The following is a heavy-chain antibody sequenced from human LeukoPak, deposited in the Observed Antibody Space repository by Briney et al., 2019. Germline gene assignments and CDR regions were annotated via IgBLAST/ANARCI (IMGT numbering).Heavy chain of an antibody. CDR1: GYTLTELS. CDR2: FDPEDGET. CDR3: ATRLRFGGNLNFDY. J-gene: IGHJ4*02. Sequence: ASVTVSCKVSGYTLTELSMHWVRQAPGKGLEWMGGFDPEDGETIYAQKFQGRVTMTEDTSTDTAYMELSSLRSEDTAVYYCATRLRFGGNLNFDYWGQGTLVTVSS. D-gene: IGHD4-23*01. V-gene: IGHV1-24*01.